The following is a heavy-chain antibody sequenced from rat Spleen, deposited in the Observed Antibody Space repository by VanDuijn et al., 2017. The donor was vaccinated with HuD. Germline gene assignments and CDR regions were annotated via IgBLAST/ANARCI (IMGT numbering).Heavy chain of an antibody. D-gene: IGHD1-2*01. CDR1: GFTFSNYG. CDR2: ISTSGTDT. J-gene: IGHJ2*01. CDR3: TRSITIAAISPDFDY. Sequence: EDQLVESGGGLVQPGRSLKLSCAASGFTFSNYGMAWVRQAPTKVLEWVATISTSGTDTYCQDSVKGRFTVSRDNAKSPLYLQMDSLRSEDTATYYCTRSITIAAISPDFDYWGQGVMVTVSS. V-gene: IGHV5S13*01.